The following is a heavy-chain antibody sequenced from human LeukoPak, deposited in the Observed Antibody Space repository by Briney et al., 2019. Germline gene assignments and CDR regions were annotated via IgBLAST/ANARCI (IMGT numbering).Heavy chain of an antibody. Sequence: ASVKVSCKASGYSFTSYNINWVRQAPGQGLEWMGWISGYNGNTNYAQKLQGRVTMTTDTSTSTVYMELRRLRSDDTAVYYCARDPGSFLSGSGWLNWFEPWGQGTLVTVSS. CDR2: ISGYNGNT. J-gene: IGHJ5*02. CDR3: ARDPGSFLSGSGWLNWFEP. V-gene: IGHV1-18*01. D-gene: IGHD6-19*01. CDR1: GYSFTSYN.